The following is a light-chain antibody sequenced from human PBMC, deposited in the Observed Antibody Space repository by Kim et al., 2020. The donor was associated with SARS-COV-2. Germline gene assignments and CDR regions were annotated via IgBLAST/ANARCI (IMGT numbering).Light chain of an antibody. CDR2: RSD. CDR3: AARDDSLSGRV. J-gene: IGLJ3*02. Sequence: GQTVTISCSGSRSNIGTTDVYWYPPLPQAATKLLIHRSDQRPAGVPHRFSGSKSGTSASLTISGLRSEDEADYYCAARDDSLSGRVFGGGTQLTVL. V-gene: IGLV1-47*01. CDR1: RSNIGTTD.